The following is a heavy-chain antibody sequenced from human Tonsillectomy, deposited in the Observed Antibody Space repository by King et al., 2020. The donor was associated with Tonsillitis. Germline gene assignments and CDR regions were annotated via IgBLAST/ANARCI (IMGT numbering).Heavy chain of an antibody. Sequence: VQLVEFGGGLVQPGGSLRLSCAASGFTFSSYDMHWVRQATGKGLEWVSAIGTAGDTYYPGYVKGRFTISRENAKNSLYLQMNSLRAGDTAVYYCARISSRGAFDFWGQGTMVTVSS. D-gene: IGHD2-2*01. V-gene: IGHV3-13*01. CDR2: IGTAGDT. CDR1: GFTFSSYD. J-gene: IGHJ3*01. CDR3: ARISSRGAFDF.